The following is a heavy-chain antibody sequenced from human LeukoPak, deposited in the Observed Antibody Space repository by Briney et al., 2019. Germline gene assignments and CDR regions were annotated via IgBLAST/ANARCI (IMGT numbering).Heavy chain of an antibody. CDR2: IIPIFGTA. V-gene: IGHV1-69*13. J-gene: IGHJ4*02. CDR3: AREGPYYYDSSDPRRFDY. CDR1: GYTFTGYY. D-gene: IGHD3-22*01. Sequence: GASVKVSCKVSGYTFTGYYMHWVRQAPGQGLEWMGGIIPIFGTANYAQKFQGRVTITADESTSTAYMELSSLRSEDTAVYYCAREGPYYYDSSDPRRFDYWGQGTLVTVSS.